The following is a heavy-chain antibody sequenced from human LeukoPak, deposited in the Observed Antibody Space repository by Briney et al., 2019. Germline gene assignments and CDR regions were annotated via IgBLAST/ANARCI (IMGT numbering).Heavy chain of an antibody. CDR1: GFTFSDYT. V-gene: IGHV3-21*01. CDR3: ARDLRDGYNLLDS. J-gene: IGHJ4*02. Sequence: GGSLRLSCAASGFTFSDYTMSWVRQAPGKGLGWVSSISPSSTYIYYADSLKGRITISRDNTKNSLYLQMNSLRAEDTALYYCARDLRDGYNLLDSWGQGTLVTVSS. CDR2: ISPSSTYI. D-gene: IGHD5-24*01.